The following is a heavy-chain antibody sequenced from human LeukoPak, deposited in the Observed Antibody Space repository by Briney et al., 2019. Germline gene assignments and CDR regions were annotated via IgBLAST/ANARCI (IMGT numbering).Heavy chain of an antibody. CDR3: ARNMVRGVNLYYYYYSMDV. CDR1: GYTFTGYY. D-gene: IGHD3-10*01. CDR2: INPNSGGT. Sequence: ASVKVSCKASGYTFTGYYMHWVRQAPGQGLEWMGWINPNSGGTNYAQKFQGRVTMTRDTSISTAYMELSRLRSGDTAVYYFARNMVRGVNLYYYYYSMDVWGKGTTVTVSS. V-gene: IGHV1-2*02. J-gene: IGHJ6*03.